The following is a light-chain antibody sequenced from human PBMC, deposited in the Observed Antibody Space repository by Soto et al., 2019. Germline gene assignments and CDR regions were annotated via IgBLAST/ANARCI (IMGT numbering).Light chain of an antibody. V-gene: IGKV2-24*01. J-gene: IGKJ2*01. CDR1: QSLEHSDGNTY. Sequence: DIVMTQTPLSSPVTVGQPASISCRSSQSLEHSDGNTYLSLLQQRPGQPPRLLIYKISHRFSGVPDRFSGSGAGTDFTLKISRVEPEDVGIYYCMQAAQFPRAFGQGTKLEIK. CDR3: MQAAQFPRA. CDR2: KIS.